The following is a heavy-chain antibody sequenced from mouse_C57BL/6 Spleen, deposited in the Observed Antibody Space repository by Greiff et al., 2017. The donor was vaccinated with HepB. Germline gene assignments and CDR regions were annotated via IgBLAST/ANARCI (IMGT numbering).Heavy chain of an antibody. J-gene: IGHJ2*01. Sequence: DVKLVESGGGLVKPGGSLKLSCAASGFTFSSYAMSWVRQTPEKRLEWVATISDGGSYTYYPDNVKGRFTISRDNAKNNLYLQMSHLKSEDTAMYYCAREDVYFDYWGQGTTLTVSS. CDR2: ISDGGSYT. CDR1: GFTFSSYA. V-gene: IGHV5-4*01. CDR3: AREDVYFDY.